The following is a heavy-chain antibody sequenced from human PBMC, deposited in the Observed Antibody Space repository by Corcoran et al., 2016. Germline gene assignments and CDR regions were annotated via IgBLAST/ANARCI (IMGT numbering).Heavy chain of an antibody. D-gene: IGHD4-17*01. J-gene: IGHJ2*01. V-gene: IGHV4-34*01. CDR2: INHSGST. CDR3: ARTTTVTGYFDL. Sequence: QVQLQQWGAGLLKPSETLSLTCAVYGGSFSGYYWSWIRQPPGKGLEWIGEINHSGSTNYNPSLKSRVTISVDTSKNQFSLKLSSVTAADTAVYYCARTTTVTGYFDLWGRGTLVTVSS. CDR1: GGSFSGYY.